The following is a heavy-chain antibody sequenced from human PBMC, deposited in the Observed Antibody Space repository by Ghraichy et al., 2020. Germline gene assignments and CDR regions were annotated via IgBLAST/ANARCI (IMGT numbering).Heavy chain of an antibody. Sequence: SETLSLTCTVSGGSISSSSYYWGWIRQPPGKGLEWIGSIYYSGSTYYNPSLKSRVTISVDTSKNQFSLKLSSVTAADTAVYYCARHYYYDFWSGYYIPYYYYGMDVWGQGTTVTVSS. CDR2: IYYSGST. D-gene: IGHD3-3*01. CDR3: ARHYYYDFWSGYYIPYYYYGMDV. V-gene: IGHV4-39*01. CDR1: GGSISSSSYY. J-gene: IGHJ6*02.